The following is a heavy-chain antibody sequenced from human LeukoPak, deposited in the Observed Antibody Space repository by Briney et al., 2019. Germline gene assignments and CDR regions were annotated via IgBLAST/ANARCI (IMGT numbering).Heavy chain of an antibody. CDR1: GGSFSGYY. CDR2: INHSGST. Sequence: SETLSLTCAVYGGSFSGYYWSWIRQPPGKGLEWIGEINHSGSTNYNPSLKSRVTISVGTSKNQFSLKLSSVTAADTAVYYCARAYCSSTSCYSRGKFDYWGQGTLVTVSS. J-gene: IGHJ4*02. D-gene: IGHD2-2*02. CDR3: ARAYCSSTSCYSRGKFDY. V-gene: IGHV4-34*01.